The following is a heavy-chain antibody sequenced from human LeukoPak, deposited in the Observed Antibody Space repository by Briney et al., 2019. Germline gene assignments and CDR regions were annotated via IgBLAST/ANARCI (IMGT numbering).Heavy chain of an antibody. CDR1: GFTFDDYA. J-gene: IGHJ5*02. CDR3: ARDMGDTIFGVVIPGRFDP. D-gene: IGHD3-3*01. Sequence: GGSLRLSCAASGFTFDDYAMHWVRQAPGKGLEWVSGISWNSGSIGYADSVKGRFTISRDNSKNTLYLQMGSLRAEDMAVYYCARDMGDTIFGVVIPGRFDPWGQGTLVTVSS. V-gene: IGHV3-9*03. CDR2: ISWNSGSI.